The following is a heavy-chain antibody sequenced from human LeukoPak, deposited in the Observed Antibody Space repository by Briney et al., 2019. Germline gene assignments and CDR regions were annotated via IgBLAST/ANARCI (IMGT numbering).Heavy chain of an antibody. CDR2: VSGSGDTT. Sequence: QPGGSLRLSCAASGFTFNSYAMNWVRQAPGEGLEWVSTVSGSGDTTYYRDSVKGRFTISRDNFKNTLYLHMDSLRTEDTAICYCGRGKVATTYWGQGALVTVSS. D-gene: IGHD1-1*01. CDR1: GFTFNSYA. J-gene: IGHJ4*02. CDR3: GRGKVATTY. V-gene: IGHV3-23*01.